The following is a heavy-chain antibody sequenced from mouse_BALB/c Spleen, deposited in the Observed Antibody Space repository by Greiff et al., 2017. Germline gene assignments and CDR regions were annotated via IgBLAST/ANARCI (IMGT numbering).Heavy chain of an antibody. J-gene: IGHJ4*01. CDR2: IDPANGNT. CDR3: ARKSGGNHAMDY. Sequence: VQLQQSGAELVKPGASVKLSCTASGFNIKDTYMHWVKQRPEQGLEWIGRIDPANGNTKYDPKFQGKATITADTSSNTAYLQLSSLTSEDTAVYYCARKSGGNHAMDYWGQGTSVTVSS. CDR1: GFNIKDTY. D-gene: IGHD2-1*01. V-gene: IGHV14-3*02.